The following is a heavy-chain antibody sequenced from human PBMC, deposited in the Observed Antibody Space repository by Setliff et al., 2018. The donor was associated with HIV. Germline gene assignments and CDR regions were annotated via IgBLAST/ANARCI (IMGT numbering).Heavy chain of an antibody. Sequence: AAVKVSCKASGYTFTSYAMHWVRQAPGQRLEWMGWIDAGNGNTKYSQKFQGRVTITRDTSASTAYMELSSLRSEDTAVYYCARAPAKWELRFGYAFDIWGQGTMVTVSS. CDR2: IDAGNGNT. D-gene: IGHD1-26*01. V-gene: IGHV1-3*01. J-gene: IGHJ3*02. CDR3: ARAPAKWELRFGYAFDI. CDR1: GYTFTSYA.